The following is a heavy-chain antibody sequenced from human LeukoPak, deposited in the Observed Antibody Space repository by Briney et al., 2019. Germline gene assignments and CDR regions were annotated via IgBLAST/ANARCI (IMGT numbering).Heavy chain of an antibody. CDR2: IYPGDSDT. CDR3: ARCRDSSGYPDAFDI. D-gene: IGHD3-22*01. J-gene: IGHJ3*02. V-gene: IGHV5-51*01. CDR1: GYSFTSYW. Sequence: GESLKISCKGSGYSFTSYWIGWVRQMPGKGLEWMGIIYPGDSDTRYSPSFQGQVTISADKSISTAYLQWSSLKASATAMYYCARCRDSSGYPDAFDIWGQGTMVTGSS.